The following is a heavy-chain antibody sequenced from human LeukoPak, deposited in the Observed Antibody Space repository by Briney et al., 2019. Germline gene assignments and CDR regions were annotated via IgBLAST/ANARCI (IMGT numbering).Heavy chain of an antibody. CDR1: GDSVSSDSAA. CDR3: ARGRTTVTTLRRYYNGMDV. V-gene: IGHV6-1*01. J-gene: IGHJ6*02. CDR2: TYYRSKWYN. Sequence: SQTLSLTCAISGDSVSSDSAAWNWIRQSPSRGLEWLGRTYYRSKWYNDYAVSVKSRITITPDTSKNQFSLKLNSVTAADTAVYYCARGRTTVTTLRRYYNGMDVWGQGTTVTVSS. D-gene: IGHD4-17*01.